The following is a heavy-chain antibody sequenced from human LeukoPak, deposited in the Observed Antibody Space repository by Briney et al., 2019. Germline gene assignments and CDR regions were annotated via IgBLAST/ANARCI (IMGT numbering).Heavy chain of an antibody. CDR3: AEDKTGRVTAIYDY. V-gene: IGHV3-9*01. CDR1: GFTFDDYA. Sequence: GRSLRLSCAASGFTFDDYAMHWVRQAPGKGLEWVSGISWNSGSIGYADSVKGRFTISRDNAKNSLYLQMNSLRAEDTALYYCAEDKTGRVTAIYDYWGQGTLVTVSS. D-gene: IGHD2-21*02. J-gene: IGHJ4*02. CDR2: ISWNSGSI.